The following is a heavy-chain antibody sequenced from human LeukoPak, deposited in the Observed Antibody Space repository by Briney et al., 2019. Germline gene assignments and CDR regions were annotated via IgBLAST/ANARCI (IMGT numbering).Heavy chain of an antibody. CDR3: ARSVAVTGQFDV. Sequence: SGTLSLTCTVSGASISSSNWWTWVRQPPGEALEWIGEIYHAGSTKYNPSLKSRLTISVDKSNNSFSLSLTSVTAADTAFYYCARSVAVTGQFDVWGQGTTVTVSS. D-gene: IGHD6-19*01. CDR2: IYHAGST. J-gene: IGHJ6*02. V-gene: IGHV4-4*02. CDR1: GASISSSNW.